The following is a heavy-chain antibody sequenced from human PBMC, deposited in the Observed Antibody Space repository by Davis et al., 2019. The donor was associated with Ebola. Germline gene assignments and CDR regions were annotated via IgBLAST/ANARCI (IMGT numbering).Heavy chain of an antibody. CDR2: LGTSADT. Sequence: GESLKISCAASGFMFSSYVMSWVRQAPGKGLEWVSTLGTSADTYYADSVKGRFTISRDSSKNTLYLQMNSLRAEDTAVYYCARDYYDNRAVDYWGQGTLVTVSS. J-gene: IGHJ4*02. V-gene: IGHV3-23*01. CDR1: GFMFSSYV. D-gene: IGHD3-22*01. CDR3: ARDYYDNRAVDY.